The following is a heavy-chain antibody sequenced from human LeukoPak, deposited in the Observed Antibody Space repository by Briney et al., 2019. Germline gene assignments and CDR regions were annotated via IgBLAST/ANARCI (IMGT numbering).Heavy chain of an antibody. D-gene: IGHD3-10*01. CDR1: GFTFSRYG. V-gene: IGHV3-30*02. J-gene: IGHJ3*02. CDR3: ARWGGSGTFWDGFDI. CDR2: TRFDGKNK. Sequence: GGSLRLSCAASGFTFSRYGMHWVRQAPGKGLEWVSFTRFDGKNKYYADSVKGRFTISKDSSKNTLDLQMNSLRVEDTAVYYCARWGGSGTFWDGFDIWGQGTMVTVSS.